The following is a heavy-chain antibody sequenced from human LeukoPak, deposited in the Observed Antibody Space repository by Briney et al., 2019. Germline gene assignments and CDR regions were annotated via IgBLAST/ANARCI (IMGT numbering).Heavy chain of an antibody. CDR3: AREGTTGGYYDY. D-gene: IGHD1-7*01. Sequence: GESLKISCKLSGYAFTTYWIGWVRQMPGKGLEWMGIIYPGDSDTRYGPSFQGQVTISVDKPISTAYLQWSSLKASDSAMYYCAREGTTGGYYDYWGQGTQVTVSS. V-gene: IGHV5-51*04. J-gene: IGHJ4*02. CDR1: GYAFTTYW. CDR2: IYPGDSDT.